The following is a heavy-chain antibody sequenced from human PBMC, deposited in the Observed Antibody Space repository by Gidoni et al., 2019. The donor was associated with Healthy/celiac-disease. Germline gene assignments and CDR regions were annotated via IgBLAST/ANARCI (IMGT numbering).Heavy chain of an antibody. D-gene: IGHD1-26*01. V-gene: IGHV3-30-3*01. CDR1: EFTFGSYA. CDR3: AREAYSGSFLDY. CDR2: ISYDGSNK. J-gene: IGHJ4*02. Sequence: QVQLVESGGGVVQPGRSLRLSCAASEFTFGSYAMHGVRQAPGKGLEWVAVISYDGSNKYYGDSVKGRFTISRDNSKNTLYLQMNSLRAEDTAVYYCAREAYSGSFLDYWGQGTLVTVSS.